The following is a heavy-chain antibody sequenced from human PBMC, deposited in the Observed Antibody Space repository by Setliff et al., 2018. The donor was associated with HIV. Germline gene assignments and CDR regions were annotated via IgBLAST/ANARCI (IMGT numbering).Heavy chain of an antibody. J-gene: IGHJ4*02. V-gene: IGHV4-61*02. Sequence: SETLSLTCTVSGGSISSGSYYWSWIRQPAGKGLQWIGRIYTSGSTNYNPSLKSRVTISVDTSKNQFSLKLNSVTAADTAVYYCARLIDVRIFDYWGQGTLVTVSS. CDR1: GGSISSGSYY. CDR2: IYTSGST. CDR3: ARLIDVRIFDY.